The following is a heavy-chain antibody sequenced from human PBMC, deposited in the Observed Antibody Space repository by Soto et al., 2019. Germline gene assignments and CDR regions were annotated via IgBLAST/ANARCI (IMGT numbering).Heavy chain of an antibody. V-gene: IGHV3-30*03. CDR2: ISFDGSNK. CDR1: GFTFSSYG. Sequence: PGGSLRLSCAASGFTFSSYGMRWVRQAPGKGLEWVASISFDGSNKFYADSVKGRFTISRDQAKNTLYLEMNSLRDEDTAVFYCARDPLFNDYDNTGPIYWGQGTLVTVSS. D-gene: IGHD3-22*01. J-gene: IGHJ4*02. CDR3: ARDPLFNDYDNTGPIY.